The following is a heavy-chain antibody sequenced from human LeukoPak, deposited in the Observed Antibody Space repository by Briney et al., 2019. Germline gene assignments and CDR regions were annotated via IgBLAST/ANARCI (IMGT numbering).Heavy chain of an antibody. V-gene: IGHV4-59*01. D-gene: IGHD6-19*01. J-gene: IGHJ4*02. CDR3: ARAVTSGWSLFDY. Sequence: SETLSLTCTVSGGSISSYYWSWIRQPPGKGLEWIGYIYYSGTTTYNPSLKSRVTISLDTSKKQFSLKLSSVTAADTAVYYCARAVTSGWSLFDYWGQGTLVTVSS. CDR1: GGSISSYY. CDR2: IYYSGTT.